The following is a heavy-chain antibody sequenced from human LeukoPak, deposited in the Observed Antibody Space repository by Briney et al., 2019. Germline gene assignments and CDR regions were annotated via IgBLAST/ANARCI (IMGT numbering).Heavy chain of an antibody. D-gene: IGHD6-13*01. CDR3: ARDLSIAAAGTHNDY. J-gene: IGHJ4*02. CDR1: GFTFSSYS. CDR2: ISSSSSYI. V-gene: IGHV3-21*01. Sequence: GGSLRLSCAASGFTFSSYSMNWVRQAPGKGLEWVSSISSSSSYIYYADSVKGRFTISRDNSKNTLYLQMNSLRAEDTAVYYCARDLSIAAAGTHNDYWGQGTLVTVSS.